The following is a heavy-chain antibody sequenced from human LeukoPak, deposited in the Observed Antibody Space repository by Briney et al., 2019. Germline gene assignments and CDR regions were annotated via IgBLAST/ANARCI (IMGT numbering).Heavy chain of an antibody. Sequence: GASVKVSCKASGYTFTGYYMHWVRQAPGQGLEWMGWINPNSGGTNYAQKFQGRVTMTRDTSISTAYMELSRLRSDDTAVYYCARVNPYYDFWSGPGAFDIWGQGTMVTVSS. V-gene: IGHV1-2*02. J-gene: IGHJ3*02. D-gene: IGHD3-3*01. CDR1: GYTFTGYY. CDR2: INPNSGGT. CDR3: ARVNPYYDFWSGPGAFDI.